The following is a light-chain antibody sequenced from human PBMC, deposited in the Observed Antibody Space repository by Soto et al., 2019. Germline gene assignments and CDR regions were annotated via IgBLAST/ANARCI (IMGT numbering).Light chain of an antibody. J-gene: IGLJ1*01. CDR2: DVS. CDR3: SSYTLSSTYV. CDR1: NSDVGGYQY. Sequence: QSAPTQPASVSGSPGQSITISCTGTNSDVGGYQYVSWHQQYPGKAPKLIIYDVSNRPSGVSNRFSGSKSGNTASLTISGLQAEDEADYYYSSYTLSSTYVFGTGTKLTAL. V-gene: IGLV2-14*01.